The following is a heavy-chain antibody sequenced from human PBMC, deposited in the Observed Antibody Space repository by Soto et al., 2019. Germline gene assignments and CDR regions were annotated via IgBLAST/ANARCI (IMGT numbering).Heavy chain of an antibody. CDR1: GGSISSSTYY. CDR3: ADGDYPYSCYMDV. V-gene: IGHV4-39*01. D-gene: IGHD4-17*01. Sequence: PSETLSLTCTVSGGSISSSTYYWGWIRQPPGKGLEWIASIYYSGRTHYNPSLESRVTISVDTSKNQFSLKLSSVTAADTAVYYCADGDYPYSCYMDVWGKGTMVIVSS. J-gene: IGHJ6*03. CDR2: IYYSGRT.